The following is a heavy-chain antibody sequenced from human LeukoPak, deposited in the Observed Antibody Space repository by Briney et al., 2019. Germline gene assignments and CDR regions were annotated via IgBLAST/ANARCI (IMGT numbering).Heavy chain of an antibody. J-gene: IGHJ4*02. V-gene: IGHV3-7*05. D-gene: IGHD5-24*01. CDR3: AREEMATNHFDY. CDR2: IKQDGSEK. CDR1: GFTFSNAW. Sequence: GGSLRLSCAASGFTFSNAWMSWVRQAPGKGLEWVANIKQDGSEKYYVDSVKGRFTISRDNAKNSLYLQMNSLRAEDTAVYYCAREEMATNHFDYWGQGTLVTVSS.